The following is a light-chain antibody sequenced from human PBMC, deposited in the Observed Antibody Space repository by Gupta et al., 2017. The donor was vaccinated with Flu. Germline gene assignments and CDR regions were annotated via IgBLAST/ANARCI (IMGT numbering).Light chain of an antibody. J-gene: IGLJ1*01. CDR3: SSYTSSSTPWV. CDR1: SSDVGGYNY. Sequence: QSALTQPASVSGSPGQSITISCTGTSSDVGGYNYVSWYQQHPGKAPKLMIYEVSNRASGVSNRFSGSKSGNTASLTISGLQAEDEADYYCSSYTSSSTPWVFGTGTKVTVL. CDR2: EVS. V-gene: IGLV2-14*01.